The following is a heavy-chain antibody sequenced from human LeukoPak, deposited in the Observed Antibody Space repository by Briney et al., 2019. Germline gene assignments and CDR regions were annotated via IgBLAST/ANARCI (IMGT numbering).Heavy chain of an antibody. J-gene: IGHJ4*02. CDR1: GGSISSSSYY. CDR2: IYYSGST. D-gene: IGHD3-3*01. V-gene: IGHV4-39*01. Sequence: SETLSLTRTVSGGSISSSSYYWGWIRQPPGRGLEWIGRIYYSGSTCYDPSLKSRVTISVDTSKNQFSLKLSSVTAPDTAVYYCARLGLRFLEWLSRGVYWGQGTLVTVPS. CDR3: ARLGLRFLEWLSRGVY.